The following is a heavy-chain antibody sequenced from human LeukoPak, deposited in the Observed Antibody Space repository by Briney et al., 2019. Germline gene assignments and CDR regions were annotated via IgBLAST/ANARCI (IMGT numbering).Heavy chain of an antibody. D-gene: IGHD5-12*01. J-gene: IGHJ5*02. CDR1: GGSISSSSYY. V-gene: IGHV4-39*07. Sequence: SETLSLTCTVSGGSISSSSYYWGWIRQPPGKGLEWIGSIYYSGSTYYNPSLKSRVTISVDTSKNQFSLKLSSVTAADTAVYHCARAVGSGYDRTRFDPWGQGTLVTVSS. CDR3: ARAVGSGYDRTRFDP. CDR2: IYYSGST.